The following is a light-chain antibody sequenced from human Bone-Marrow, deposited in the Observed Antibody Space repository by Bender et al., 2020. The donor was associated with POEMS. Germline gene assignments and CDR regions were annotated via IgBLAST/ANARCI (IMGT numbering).Light chain of an antibody. CDR1: SSDVDSYNY. V-gene: IGLV2-11*01. CDR3: CSYAGGFV. J-gene: IGLJ2*01. CDR2: DVA. Sequence: QSALTQPRSVSGSPGQSVTISCTTTSSDVDSYNYVSWYQQFPGKAPKLIIFDVAKRPSGVPDRFSGSRSGSMASLTISGLQPADEADYYCCSYAGGFVFGGGTKLTVL.